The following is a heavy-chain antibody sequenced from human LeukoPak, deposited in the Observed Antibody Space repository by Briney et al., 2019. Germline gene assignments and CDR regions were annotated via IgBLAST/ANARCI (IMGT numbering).Heavy chain of an antibody. CDR2: VSYSGST. Sequence: PSETLSLTCTVSGGSISSYYWSWIRQPPGKELEWIGYVSYSGSTNYNPSLKSRVTISVDTSKNQFSLKLSSVTAADTAMYYCVRHNIQKYVADYWGQGTLVTVSS. V-gene: IGHV4-59*08. CDR3: VRHNIQKYVADY. CDR1: GGSISSYY. J-gene: IGHJ4*02. D-gene: IGHD2-2*01.